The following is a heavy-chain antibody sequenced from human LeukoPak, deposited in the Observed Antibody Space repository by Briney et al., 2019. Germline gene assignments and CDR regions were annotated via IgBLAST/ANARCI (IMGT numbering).Heavy chain of an antibody. CDR1: GGFITAYY. V-gene: IGHV4-59*01. J-gene: IGHJ4*02. Sequence: SETLSLTCTVSGGFITAYYWSWIRQPPGKGLEWIGYVYYTGSTEYNPSLRSRVTISLEMSKHQFSLDLTSVTAADTAVYYCATNTGTVFDYWGQGALVTVSS. D-gene: IGHD7-27*01. CDR3: ATNTGTVFDY. CDR2: VYYTGST.